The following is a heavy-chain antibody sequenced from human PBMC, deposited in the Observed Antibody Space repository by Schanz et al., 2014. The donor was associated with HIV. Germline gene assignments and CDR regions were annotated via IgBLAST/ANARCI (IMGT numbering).Heavy chain of an antibody. J-gene: IGHJ4*02. Sequence: QVQLMQSGAEVKEPGASVKVSCKASGYTFSGHYLHWVRQAPGQGLEWMGWINPNSGGTNYAQKFQGRVTISRYTSISTAYMEVSRLRSDDTAVYYCASAGFDDSSGYPDYWGQGTLVTVSS. CDR3: ASAGFDDSSGYPDY. V-gene: IGHV1-2*02. CDR2: INPNSGGT. CDR1: GYTFSGHY. D-gene: IGHD3-22*01.